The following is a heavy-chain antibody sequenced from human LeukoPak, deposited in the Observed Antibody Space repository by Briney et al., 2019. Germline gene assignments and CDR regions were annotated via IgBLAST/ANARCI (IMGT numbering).Heavy chain of an antibody. CDR2: IYPDDSNT. J-gene: IGHJ5*02. D-gene: IGHD3-16*01. V-gene: IGHV5-51*01. CDR1: GYSFTTHW. CDR3: ARLEEDLTLGVAGYWFVP. Sequence: GESLKISCRGSGYSFTTHWIGWVRQMPGKGLEWMGIIYPDDSNTRYSPSFQGQVTLSADKSINTAYLQWSSLRASDTAMYYCARLEEDLTLGVAGYWFVPWGQGTLVTVS.